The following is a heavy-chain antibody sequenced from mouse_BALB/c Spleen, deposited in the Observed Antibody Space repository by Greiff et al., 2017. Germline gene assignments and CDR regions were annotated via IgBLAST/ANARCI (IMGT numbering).Heavy chain of an antibody. CDR1: GFTFSSYT. J-gene: IGHJ4*01. V-gene: IGHV5-12-2*01. Sequence: EVQRVESGGGLVQPGGSLKLSCAASGFTFSSYTMSWVRQTPEKRLEWVAYISNGGGSTYYPDTVKGRFTISRDNAKNTLYLQMSSLKSEDTAMYYCARQGTHYYAMDYWGQGTSVTVSS. D-gene: IGHD2-14*01. CDR2: ISNGGGST. CDR3: ARQGTHYYAMDY.